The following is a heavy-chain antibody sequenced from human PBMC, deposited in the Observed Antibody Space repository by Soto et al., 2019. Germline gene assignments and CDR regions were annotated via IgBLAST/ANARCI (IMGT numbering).Heavy chain of an antibody. J-gene: IGHJ4*02. V-gene: IGHV3-23*01. CDR2: ISGSGGST. CDR1: GFTFSSYA. Sequence: PGGSLRLSCAASGFTFSSYAMSWVRQAPGKGLEWVSAISGSGGSTYYADSVKGRFTISRDNSKNTLYLQMNSLRAEDTAVYYCAIDHRLYYDILTGLFDYWGQGTLVTGSS. D-gene: IGHD3-9*01. CDR3: AIDHRLYYDILTGLFDY.